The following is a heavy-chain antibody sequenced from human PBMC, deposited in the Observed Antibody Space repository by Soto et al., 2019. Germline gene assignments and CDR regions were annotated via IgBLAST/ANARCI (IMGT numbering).Heavy chain of an antibody. CDR1: GFTFSSYA. D-gene: IGHD6-13*01. V-gene: IGHV3-23*04. Sequence: EVQLVESGGGLVQPGGSLRLSCGASGFTFSSYAMSWVRQAPGKGLEWVSLISGSGGSTYYADSVKGRFTISRDTSKNSVFLQMNSLRAADTAVYYCAKTGTPSSWFLDSWGQGTLVTVSS. J-gene: IGHJ4*02. CDR3: AKTGTPSSWFLDS. CDR2: ISGSGGST.